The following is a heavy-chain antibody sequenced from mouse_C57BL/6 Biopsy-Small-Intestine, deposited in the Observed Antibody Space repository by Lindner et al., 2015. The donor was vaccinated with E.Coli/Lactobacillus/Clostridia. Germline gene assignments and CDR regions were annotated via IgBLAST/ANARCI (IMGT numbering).Heavy chain of an antibody. CDR1: GYAFGDHY. D-gene: IGHD1-1*02. CDR2: ISPKSGGT. J-gene: IGHJ1*01. V-gene: IGHV1-54*02. Sequence: SVKVSCKASGYAFGDHYLHWVRQAPGQGLEWMGWISPKSGGTNYAQKFEARVTMTTDTSINTAYMELSRLRSDDSAIYFCARDLFFHYYGSGNCMDVWGQGTTVTVSS. CDR3: ARDLFFHYYGSGNCMDV.